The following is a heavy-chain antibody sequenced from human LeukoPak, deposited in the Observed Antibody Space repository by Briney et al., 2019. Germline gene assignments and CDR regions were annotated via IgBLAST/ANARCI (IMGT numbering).Heavy chain of an antibody. CDR2: INSDGSST. D-gene: IGHD4-23*01. J-gene: IGHJ4*02. V-gene: IGHV3-74*01. CDR3: ASLTVVTPGGPYFDY. Sequence: GRSLRLSCAASGFTFSSYWMHWVRQAPGKGLVWVSRINSDGSSTSYADSVKGRFTISRDNAKNTLYLQMNSLRAEDTAVYYCASLTVVTPGGPYFDYWGQGTLVTVSS. CDR1: GFTFSSYW.